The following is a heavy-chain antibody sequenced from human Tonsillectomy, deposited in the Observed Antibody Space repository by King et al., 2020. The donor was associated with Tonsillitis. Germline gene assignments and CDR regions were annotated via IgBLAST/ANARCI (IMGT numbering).Heavy chain of an antibody. V-gene: IGHV1-2*02. CDR3: ARDHDSSGYYYVIDY. CDR1: GYTFTGYY. CDR2: INPNSGGT. D-gene: IGHD3-22*01. J-gene: IGHJ4*02. Sequence: VQLVQSGAEVKKPGASVKVSCKASGYTFTGYYIYWVRQVPGQGLEWMGWINPNSGGTHYAQKFQGRVSMTRDTSINTAYMELSGLRSDDTAVYFCARDHDSSGYYYVIDYWGQGSLVTVSS.